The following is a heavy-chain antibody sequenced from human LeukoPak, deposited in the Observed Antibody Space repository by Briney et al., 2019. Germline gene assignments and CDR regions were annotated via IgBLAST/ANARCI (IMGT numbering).Heavy chain of an antibody. V-gene: IGHV1-18*01. CDR3: ARDGVADGSWSQFDY. CDR1: GYTFTSYA. Sequence: ASVQVSCKASGYTFTSYAISWVRQAPGQGLEWMGWINPYNGNTNYAQKLQGRVTMTTDTSTSTAYMELRSLRSDHTAVYYCARDGVADGSWSQFDYWGQGTLVTVSS. CDR2: INPYNGNT. D-gene: IGHD6-13*01. J-gene: IGHJ4*02.